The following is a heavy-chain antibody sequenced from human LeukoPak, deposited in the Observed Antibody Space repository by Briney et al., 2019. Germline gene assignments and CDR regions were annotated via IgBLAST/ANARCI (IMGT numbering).Heavy chain of an antibody. D-gene: IGHD3-10*01. CDR3: ARLSSGSYYSYYYYYYGMDV. Sequence: PSQTLSLTCTVSGGSISSGGYYWSWIRQPPGKGLEWIGYIYYSGSTNYNPSLKSRVTISVDTSKNQFSLKLSSVTAADTAVYYCARLSSGSYYSYYYYYYGMDVWGQGTTVTVSS. CDR2: IYYSGST. CDR1: GGSISSGGYY. V-gene: IGHV4-61*08. J-gene: IGHJ6*02.